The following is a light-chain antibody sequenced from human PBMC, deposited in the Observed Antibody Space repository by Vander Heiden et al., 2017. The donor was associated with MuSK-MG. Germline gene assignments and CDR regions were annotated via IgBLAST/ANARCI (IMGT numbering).Light chain of an antibody. J-gene: IGKJ5*01. Sequence: DIQMTQSPSSLSASAGDRVTISCQASHDIRKTLNWYQQKPGKAPNLLIYDASNLEAGVSTRFSGSGAGKDFTITSSRLQPDDGATYYRQQYGRRHLTFGQGTRLDIK. CDR3: QQYGRRHLT. CDR2: DAS. V-gene: IGKV1-33*01. CDR1: HDIRKT.